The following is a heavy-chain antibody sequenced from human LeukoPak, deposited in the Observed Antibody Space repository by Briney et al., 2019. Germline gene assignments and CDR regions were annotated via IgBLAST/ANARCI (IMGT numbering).Heavy chain of an antibody. D-gene: IGHD6-19*01. CDR1: GGTFSSYA. CDR3: ARDEEKHSSGQPEYFQH. Sequence: SVKVSCKASGGTFSSYAISWVRQAPGQGLEWMGRIIPILGIANYAQKFQGRVTITADKSTSTAYMELSSLRSEDTAVYYCARDEEKHSSGQPEYFQHWGQGTLVTVSS. CDR2: IIPILGIA. J-gene: IGHJ1*01. V-gene: IGHV1-69*04.